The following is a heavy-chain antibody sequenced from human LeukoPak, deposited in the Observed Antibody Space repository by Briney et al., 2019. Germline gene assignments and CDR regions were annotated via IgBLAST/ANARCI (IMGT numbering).Heavy chain of an antibody. J-gene: IGHJ4*02. CDR3: ARDLRGWIQPVFDY. D-gene: IGHD5-18*01. CDR1: GFTFSSYG. V-gene: IGHV3-21*01. CDR2: ISSSSSYI. Sequence: PGGSLRLSCAASGFTFSSYGMHWVRQAPGKGLEWVSCISSSSSYIYHADSVKGRFTISRDNAKNSLYLQMNSLRAEDTAVYYCARDLRGWIQPVFDYWGQGTLVTVSS.